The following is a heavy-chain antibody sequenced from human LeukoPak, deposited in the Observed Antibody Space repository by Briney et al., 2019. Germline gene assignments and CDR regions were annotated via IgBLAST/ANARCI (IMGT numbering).Heavy chain of an antibody. J-gene: IGHJ1*01. D-gene: IGHD3-16*01. Sequence: GGSLRLSCAASGFTFRSYSMHWVRQAPGKGLEWEAAISYDGSNKYYTDSVKGRFTISRDNSKNTQSLQMNSLRAEDTAVYYCAKDDDWGRYKHWGQGTLVTVSS. CDR2: ISYDGSNK. V-gene: IGHV3-30*04. CDR1: GFTFRSYS. CDR3: AKDDDWGRYKH.